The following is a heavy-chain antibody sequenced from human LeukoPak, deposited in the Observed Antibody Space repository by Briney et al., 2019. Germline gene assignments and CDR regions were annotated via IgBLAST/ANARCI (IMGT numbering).Heavy chain of an antibody. Sequence: PSETLSLTCTVSGGSISSSSYYWGWIRQPPGKGLEWIGSIYYSGSTYYNPSLKSRVTISVDTSKNQFSLKLSSVTAADTAVYYCARDGTYYYDSSGVADAFDIWGQGTMVTVSS. V-gene: IGHV4-39*07. D-gene: IGHD3-22*01. CDR1: GGSISSSSYY. CDR2: IYYSGST. CDR3: ARDGTYYYDSSGVADAFDI. J-gene: IGHJ3*02.